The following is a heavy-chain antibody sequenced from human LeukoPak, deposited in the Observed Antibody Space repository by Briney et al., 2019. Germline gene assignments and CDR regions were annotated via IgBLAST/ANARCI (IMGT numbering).Heavy chain of an antibody. D-gene: IGHD2-2*01. J-gene: IGHJ5*02. CDR3: ARDLGSCSSTGCQTDWFHP. CDR1: GFTLSTYW. V-gene: IGHV3-74*01. Sequence: PGGSLRLSCAASGFTLSTYWMHWVRQAPGKGLVWVSHINTDGSGTSYADSVKGRFTISRDNARNTLYLQMHSLRAEDTAVYYCARDLGSCSSTGCQTDWFHPWGQGTQVTVSS. CDR2: INTDGSGT.